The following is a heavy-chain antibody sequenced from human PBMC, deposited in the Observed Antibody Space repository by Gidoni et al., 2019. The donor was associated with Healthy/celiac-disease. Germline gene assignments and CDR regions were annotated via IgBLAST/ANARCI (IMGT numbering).Heavy chain of an antibody. CDR1: GGSISSSSYY. V-gene: IGHV4-39*07. D-gene: IGHD6-19*01. CDR3: ARVGIAVAGTATIYY. Sequence: QLQLQESGPGLGKPSETLSLTCTVSGGSISSSSYYWGWIRQPPGKGLEWIGSIYYSGSTYYHPSLKSRVTISVDTSKIQFSLKLSSVTAADTAVYYCARVGIAVAGTATIYYWGQGTLVTVSS. CDR2: IYYSGST. J-gene: IGHJ4*02.